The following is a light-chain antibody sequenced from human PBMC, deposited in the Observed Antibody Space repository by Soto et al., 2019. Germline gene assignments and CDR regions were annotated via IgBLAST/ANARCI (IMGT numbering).Light chain of an antibody. Sequence: DIQMTQSPSTLSGSVGDRVTITCRASQTIRSWLSWYQQKPGKAPTLLIYDASTLERGVPSRFSGTGSGTEFTLTISSLQPDDFATYYCQHCNSYSEAFGQGTKVDIK. J-gene: IGKJ1*01. CDR2: DAS. V-gene: IGKV1-5*01. CDR1: QTIRSW. CDR3: QHCNSYSEA.